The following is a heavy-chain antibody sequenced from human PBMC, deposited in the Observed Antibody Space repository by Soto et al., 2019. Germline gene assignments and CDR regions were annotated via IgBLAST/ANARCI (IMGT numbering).Heavy chain of an antibody. CDR1: GFSLSTSGVG. CDR2: IYWDDDK. Sequence: QITLKESGPTLVKPTQTLTLTCTFSGFSLSTSGVGVGWIRQPPGKALEWLALIYWDDDKRYSPSLKSRLTIARATSKNPVVLTITNMDPVDTATYYCAHRPLYCSGGLCSSGFACWAQGTLVTVSS. V-gene: IGHV2-5*02. D-gene: IGHD2-15*01. J-gene: IGHJ4*02. CDR3: AHRPLYCSGGLCSSGFAC.